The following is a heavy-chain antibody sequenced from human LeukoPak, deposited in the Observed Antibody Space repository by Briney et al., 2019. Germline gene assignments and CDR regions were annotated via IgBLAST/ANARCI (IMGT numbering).Heavy chain of an antibody. CDR2: IYYSGST. V-gene: IGHV4-59*01. J-gene: IGHJ5*02. CDR3: AREYSSSWYSAWFDP. D-gene: IGHD6-13*01. Sequence: SETLSLTCTVSGGSISSYYWSWIRQPPGKGLEWIGYIYYSGSTNYNPSLKSRVTISVDTSKNQFSLKLSSVTAADTAVYYCAREYSSSWYSAWFDPWGQGTLVTVSS. CDR1: GGSISSYY.